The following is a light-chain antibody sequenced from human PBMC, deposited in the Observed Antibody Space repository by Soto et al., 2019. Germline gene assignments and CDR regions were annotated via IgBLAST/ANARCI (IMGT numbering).Light chain of an antibody. Sequence: EIVMKHSPGTLSVSPCERATLSSRASQSISNNLAWYQQKPGQAPRLLIYAGSTRATGIPARFSGSGSETEFTLTITSLQSEDFAVYSCQQYKNWPRGTFGQGTRLEIK. CDR1: QSISNN. V-gene: IGKV3-15*01. CDR3: QQYKNWPRGT. J-gene: IGKJ5*01. CDR2: AGS.